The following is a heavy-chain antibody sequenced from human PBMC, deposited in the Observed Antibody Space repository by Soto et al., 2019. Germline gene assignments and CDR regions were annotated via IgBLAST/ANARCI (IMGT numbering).Heavy chain of an antibody. CDR3: AKESMPEHYGDTLFDY. V-gene: IGHV3-23*01. CDR1: GFSINNYA. D-gene: IGHD4-17*01. Sequence: VQLWEWGGAFVQPGWSLRLSCAASGFSINNYAVSWVRQAPGKGLEWVSTFSAGGRAYYADSVRGRFSVARDRSQNTVDLQISVLRPEDSAVYYCAKESMPEHYGDTLFDYWGQGTRVTVSS. J-gene: IGHJ4*02. CDR2: FSAGGRA.